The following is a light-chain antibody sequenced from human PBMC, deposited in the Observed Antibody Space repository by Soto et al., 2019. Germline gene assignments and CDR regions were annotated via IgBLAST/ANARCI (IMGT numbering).Light chain of an antibody. CDR2: SAS. J-gene: IGKJ1*01. Sequence: DIQMTQSPSSLSASVGDRVTITCRASQTITNYLNWYQQKPGRAPKLLIFSASTLLSGVPSRFTGGGSGTDFTLTIDSLLPEDFATYYCQQSYSSAWTFGQGTKVEIK. CDR1: QTITNY. CDR3: QQSYSSAWT. V-gene: IGKV1-39*01.